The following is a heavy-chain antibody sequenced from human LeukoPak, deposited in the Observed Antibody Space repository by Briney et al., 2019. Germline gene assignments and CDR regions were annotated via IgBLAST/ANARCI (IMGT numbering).Heavy chain of an antibody. V-gene: IGHV4-59*01. CDR2: IYYSGST. D-gene: IGHD3-22*01. Sequence: PSETLSLTCTVSGGSISSYYWSWIRQPPGKGLEWIGYIYYSGSTNYNPSLKSRVTISVDTSKNQFSLKLSSVTAADTAVYYCARAVYYYDSNGNWGNYFDYWGQGTLVTVSS. J-gene: IGHJ4*02. CDR3: ARAVYYYDSNGNWGNYFDY. CDR1: GGSISSYY.